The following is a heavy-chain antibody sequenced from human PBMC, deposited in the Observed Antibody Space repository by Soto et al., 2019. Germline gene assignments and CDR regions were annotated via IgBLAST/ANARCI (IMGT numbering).Heavy chain of an antibody. CDR2: IFGGGST. D-gene: IGHD2-2*01. CDR1: GFAVNIDY. Sequence: GGSLRLSCAASGFAVNIDYMSWVRQAPGKGLEWVSVIFGGGSTYYSDSVKGRFTISRDNSKNTVFLQMNSLRAEDTAVYYCVRTSSYWGQGTRVTVSS. V-gene: IGHV3-53*01. J-gene: IGHJ4*02. CDR3: VRTSSY.